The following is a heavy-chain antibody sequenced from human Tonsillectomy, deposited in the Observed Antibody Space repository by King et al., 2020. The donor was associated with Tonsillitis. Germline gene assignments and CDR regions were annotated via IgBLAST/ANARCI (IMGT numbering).Heavy chain of an antibody. V-gene: IGHV3-13*01. CDR1: GFTFSNYD. D-gene: IGHD2-2*01. J-gene: IGHJ6*03. CDR3: ARGVVPSANNNYYFYMDV. Sequence: VQLVESGGGLVQPGGSLRLSCAASGFTFSNYDMHWVRQATGKGLEWVSVIRTAGDTYYPDSVKGLFTISRENAKNSFYLQMSSLRAGDTAVYYCARGVVPSANNNYYFYMDVWGKGTTVTVSS. CDR2: IRTAGDT.